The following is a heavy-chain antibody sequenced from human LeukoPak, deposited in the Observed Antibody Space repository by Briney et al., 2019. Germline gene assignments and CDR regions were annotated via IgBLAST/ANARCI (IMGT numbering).Heavy chain of an antibody. J-gene: IGHJ4*02. CDR1: GGSISSGGYS. CDR3: ARATDYYDSSGYYPTFDY. D-gene: IGHD3-22*01. V-gene: IGHV4-30-2*01. CDR2: IYHSGST. Sequence: SETLSLTCAVSGGSISSGGYSWRWIRQPPGKGLEWIGYIYHSGSTYYNPSLKSRVTISVDRSKNQFSLKLSSVTAADTAVYYCARATDYYDSSGYYPTFDYWGQGTLVTVSS.